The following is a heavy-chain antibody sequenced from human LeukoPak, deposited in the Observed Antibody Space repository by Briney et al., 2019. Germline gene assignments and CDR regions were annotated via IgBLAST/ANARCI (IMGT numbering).Heavy chain of an antibody. J-gene: IGHJ5*02. Sequence: GGSLRLSCTASGFTFSNYAMHWVRQAPGRGLEWVAIISFDGNVKYYADSVKGRFTISRDNSKNTLYLQMNTLRGEDAALYYCAKKQKAATVTTWSAPGGKETLVTAS. V-gene: IGHV3-30*04. CDR2: ISFDGNVK. CDR1: GFTFSNYA. CDR3: AKKQKAATVTTWSAP. D-gene: IGHD6-13*01.